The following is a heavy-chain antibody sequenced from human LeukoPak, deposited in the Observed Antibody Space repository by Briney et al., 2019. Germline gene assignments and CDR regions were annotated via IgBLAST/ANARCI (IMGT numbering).Heavy chain of an antibody. D-gene: IGHD2-8*01. J-gene: IGHJ4*02. Sequence: SETLSLTCTVSGGSISSYYWSWIRQPPGKGLEWIGYIYYSGSTNYNPSLKSRVTISVDTSKNQFSLKLSSVTAADTAVYYCARVGSGMATCFDYWGQGTLVTVSS. CDR1: GGSISSYY. CDR3: ARVGSGMATCFDY. V-gene: IGHV4-59*01. CDR2: IYYSGST.